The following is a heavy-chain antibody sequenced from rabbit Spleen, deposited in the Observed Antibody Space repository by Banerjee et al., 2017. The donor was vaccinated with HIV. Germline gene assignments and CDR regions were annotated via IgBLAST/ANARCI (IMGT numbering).Heavy chain of an antibody. V-gene: IGHV1S45*01. Sequence: QEQLEESGGDLVKPGASLTLTCTASGFSFSSGYWICWVRQAPGKGLEWIACIYGGSSGSTYYASWAKGRFTISKTSSTTVTLQMTSLTAADTATYFCARFATATYGGYPWGQGTLVTVS. CDR3: ARFATATYGGYP. CDR1: GFSFSSGYW. J-gene: IGHJ2*01. CDR2: IYGGSSGST. D-gene: IGHD4-2*01.